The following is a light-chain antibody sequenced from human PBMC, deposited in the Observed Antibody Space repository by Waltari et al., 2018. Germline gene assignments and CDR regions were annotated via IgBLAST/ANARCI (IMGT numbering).Light chain of an antibody. CDR3: QQANSGRFA. CDR2: DAS. V-gene: IGKV1-12*01. J-gene: IGKJ3*01. Sequence: DIQMTQSPSFVSASVGDRITIPCRPGQGISRWLAWYQQKPGKAPKLLIHDASSVQGGGPSRFSGSGSGTEFTLTINNLQPEDVATYYCQQANSGRFAFGPGTKVDI. CDR1: QGISRW.